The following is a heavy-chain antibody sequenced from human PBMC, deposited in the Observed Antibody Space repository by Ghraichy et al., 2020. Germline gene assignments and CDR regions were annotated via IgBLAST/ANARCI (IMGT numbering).Heavy chain of an antibody. CDR3: AKDRRLAVAGLYYFDS. CDR2: ISGSGINT. J-gene: IGHJ4*02. Sequence: GGSLRLTCAASGFTFSTYAISWVRQTPGKGLEWVSTISGSGINTYYADSVKGRFTSSRDNSKSTLFLQMTSLRAEDTAVDYCAKDRRLAVAGLYYFDSWGQGTLVTVCS. D-gene: IGHD6-19*01. CDR1: GFTFSTYA. V-gene: IGHV3-23*01.